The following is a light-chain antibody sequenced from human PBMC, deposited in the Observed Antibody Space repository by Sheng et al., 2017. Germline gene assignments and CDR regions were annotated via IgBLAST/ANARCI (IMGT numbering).Light chain of an antibody. Sequence: DIQMTQSPSSLSASVGDRVTITCRASQSISRYLNWYQQKPGKAPNLLIYGASSLQSGVPSRFSGSGSGTDFTLTISSLQPEDFASYYCQQSYSTAITFGLGTRLDIK. CDR1: QSISRY. J-gene: IGKJ5*01. V-gene: IGKV1-39*01. CDR3: QQSYSTAIT. CDR2: GAS.